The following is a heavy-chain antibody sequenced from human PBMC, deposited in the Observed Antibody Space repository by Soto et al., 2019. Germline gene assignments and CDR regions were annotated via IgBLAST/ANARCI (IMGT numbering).Heavy chain of an antibody. V-gene: IGHV4-34*01. J-gene: IGHJ3*02. CDR2: INHSGST. CDR1: GGSFSGYY. D-gene: IGHD3-10*01. CDR3: ARAGGDYYGSGSRDAFDI. Sequence: SETLSLTCAVYGGSFSGYYWSWIRQPPGKGLEWIGEINHSGSTNYNPSLKSRVTISVDTSKNQFSLKLSSVTAADTAVYYCARAGGDYYGSGSRDAFDIWGQGTMVTVS.